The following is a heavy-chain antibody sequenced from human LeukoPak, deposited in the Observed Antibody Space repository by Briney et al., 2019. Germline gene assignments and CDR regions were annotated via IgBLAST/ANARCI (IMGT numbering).Heavy chain of an antibody. CDR1: GGSISSYY. CDR3: AVQTDPWIYDY. V-gene: IGHV4-4*07. Sequence: SETLSLTCTVSGGSISSYYWSWIRQPAGKGLEWIGRIYTSGSTNYNPSLKSRVTISVDTSKNQFSLKLSSVTAADTAVYYCAVQTDPWIYDYWGQGTLVTVSS. J-gene: IGHJ4*02. CDR2: IYTSGST. D-gene: IGHD5-12*01.